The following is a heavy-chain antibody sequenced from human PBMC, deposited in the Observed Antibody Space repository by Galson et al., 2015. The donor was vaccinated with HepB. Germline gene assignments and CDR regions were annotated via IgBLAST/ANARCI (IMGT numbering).Heavy chain of an antibody. CDR1: GFTFSNYW. CDR2: IKKDGSEK. V-gene: IGHV3-7*01. J-gene: IGHJ5*02. CDR3: ARERLWFGGFDP. Sequence: SLRLSCAASGFTFSNYWMSWVRQTPGKGLEWVANIKKDGSEKYYVDSVKGRFTISRDNAKSSLSLQMNSLRAEDTAVYYCARERLWFGGFDPWGQGTLVTVSS. D-gene: IGHD3-10*01.